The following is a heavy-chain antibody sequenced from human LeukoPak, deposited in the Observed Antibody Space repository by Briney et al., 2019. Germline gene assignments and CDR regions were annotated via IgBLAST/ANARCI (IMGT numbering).Heavy chain of an antibody. CDR3: ARTTEGGYSYGYFYYYYMDV. V-gene: IGHV4-34*01. CDR1: GVSFSGYY. D-gene: IGHD5-18*01. Sequence: PSETLSLTCAAYGVSFSGYYWSWLRQPPGKGLEWIGEINHSGSTNYNPSLKSRVTISVDTSNNQFSLKLSSVTAADTAVYYCARTTEGGYSYGYFYYYYMDVWGKGTTVTISS. J-gene: IGHJ6*03. CDR2: INHSGST.